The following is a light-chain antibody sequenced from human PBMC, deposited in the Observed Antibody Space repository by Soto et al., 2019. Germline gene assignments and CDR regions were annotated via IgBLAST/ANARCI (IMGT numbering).Light chain of an antibody. Sequence: QSALTQPRSVSGSPGQSVTISCTGTSSDVGGYNYVSWYQQHPGKAPKLMIYDVTQRPSGVPDRFSGSKSGNTASLTISGLQAGDEADYHCCSYAGSYTWLFGGGTKLTVL. CDR1: SSDVGGYNY. CDR2: DVT. V-gene: IGLV2-11*01. CDR3: CSYAGSYTWL. J-gene: IGLJ2*01.